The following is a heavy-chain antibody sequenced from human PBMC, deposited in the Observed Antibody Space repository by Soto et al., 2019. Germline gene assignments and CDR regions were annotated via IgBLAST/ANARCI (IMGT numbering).Heavy chain of an antibody. CDR1: GYTFTSYA. D-gene: IGHD2-2*01. CDR3: AGKLIVVVEAFRFDP. V-gene: IGHV1-3*01. Sequence: ASVKVSCKASGYTFTSYAMHWVRQAPGQRLEWMGWINAGNGNTKYSQKFQGRVTITRDTSASTAYMELSSLRSEDTAVYYCAGKLIVVVEAFRFDPWGQGTLVTVSS. CDR2: INAGNGNT. J-gene: IGHJ5*02.